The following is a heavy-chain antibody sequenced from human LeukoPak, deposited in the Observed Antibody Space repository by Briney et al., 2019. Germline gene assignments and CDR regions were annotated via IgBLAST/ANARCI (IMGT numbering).Heavy chain of an antibody. CDR3: ARDGPYYYYTDV. J-gene: IGHJ6*03. V-gene: IGHV1-8*01. CDR1: GYTFTSYD. D-gene: IGHD3/OR15-3a*01. CDR2: MNPNSGNT. Sequence: ASVKVSCKASGYTFTSYDINWVRQATGQGLEWMGWMNPNSGNTGYAQKFQGRVTMTRNTSISTAYMELSSLRSEDTAVYYCARDGPYYYYTDVWGKGTTVTVSS.